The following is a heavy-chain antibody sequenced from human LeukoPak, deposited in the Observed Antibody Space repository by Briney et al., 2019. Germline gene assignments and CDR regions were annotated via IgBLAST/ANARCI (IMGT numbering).Heavy chain of an antibody. D-gene: IGHD3-22*01. CDR1: GGSISSSSYY. CDR3: ARLTYSSGYLGY. CDR2: IYYSGST. Sequence: PSETLSLTCTVSGGSISSSSYYWGWIRQPPGKGLEWIGSIYYSGSTYYNPSLKSRVTKSVDTSKNQFSLKLSSVTAADTAVYYCARLTYSSGYLGYWGQGTLVTVSS. V-gene: IGHV4-39*01. J-gene: IGHJ4*02.